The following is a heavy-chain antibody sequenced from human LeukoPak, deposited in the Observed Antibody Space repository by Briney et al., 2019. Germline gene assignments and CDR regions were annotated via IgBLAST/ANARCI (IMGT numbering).Heavy chain of an antibody. CDR1: GFTFSSYS. D-gene: IGHD3-22*01. V-gene: IGHV3-21*01. CDR2: ISSSSIYI. CDR3: ARLYDGSAYHADHFDY. Sequence: GGSLRLSCAGSGFTFSSYSMHWVRQAPGKGLEWVSSISSSSIYIYYADSLKGRFTISRDNAKNSLSLQMNSLRAEDTAVYYCARLYDGSAYHADHFDYWGQGTLVIVSS. J-gene: IGHJ4*02.